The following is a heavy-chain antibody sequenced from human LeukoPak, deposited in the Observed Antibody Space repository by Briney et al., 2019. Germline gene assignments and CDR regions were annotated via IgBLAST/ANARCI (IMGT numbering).Heavy chain of an antibody. V-gene: IGHV1-8*01. CDR1: GYTFTSYD. Sequence: ASVKVSCTASGYTFTSYDINWVRQATGQRLEWMGWMNPNSGNTGYAQNFQGRVTITTNTSISTAYMELSSLRSEHTAVYYCARGYVPPYGSGTHNYYYGMDVWGQGTTVTVSS. CDR3: ARGYVPPYGSGTHNYYYGMDV. CDR2: MNPNSGNT. D-gene: IGHD3-10*01. J-gene: IGHJ6*02.